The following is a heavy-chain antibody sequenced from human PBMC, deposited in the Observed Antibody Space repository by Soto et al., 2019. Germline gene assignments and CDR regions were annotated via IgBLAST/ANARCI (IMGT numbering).Heavy chain of an antibody. CDR3: ARDSYYYDTSGYRCDAFDI. D-gene: IGHD3-22*01. J-gene: IGHJ3*02. CDR2: VNAGNGNT. Sequence: ASVKVSCKSCGFTFTTYALHWVRQAPGQRLEGMGWVNAGNGNTDYSQKFQGRITFTRDTSASTAYMELSNLRSEDTAVYYCARDSYYYDTSGYRCDAFDIWGQGTMVTVSS. V-gene: IGHV1-3*01. CDR1: GFTFTTYA.